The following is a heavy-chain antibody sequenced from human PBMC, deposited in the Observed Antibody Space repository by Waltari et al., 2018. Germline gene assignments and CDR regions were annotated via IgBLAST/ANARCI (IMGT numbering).Heavy chain of an antibody. J-gene: IGHJ4*02. CDR1: GFTFSRYE. Sequence: EVQLVESGGGFVPPEGSLRLSCAASGFTFSRYEMIWVRQAPGKGLEWLSYISSSGSTMYYADSVKGRFTISRDDAKNSLSLEMNSPRAEDTAVYYCARVAVGVTYFDYWGQGTLVTVSS. D-gene: IGHD1-26*01. V-gene: IGHV3-48*03. CDR2: ISSSGSTM. CDR3: ARVAVGVTYFDY.